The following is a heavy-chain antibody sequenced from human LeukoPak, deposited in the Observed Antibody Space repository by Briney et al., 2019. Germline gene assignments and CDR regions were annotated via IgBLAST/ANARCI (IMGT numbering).Heavy chain of an antibody. J-gene: IGHJ6*02. CDR3: ASRAKPDCGSTSCYDYYYYGMDV. CDR2: IYSGGST. D-gene: IGHD2-2*01. Sequence: GGSLRLSCAASGFTVSSNYMSWVRQAPGKGLEWVSVIYSGGSTYYADSVKGRFTISRDNSKNTLYLQMNSLRAEDTAVYYCASRAKPDCGSTSCYDYYYYGMDVWGQGTTVTVSS. CDR1: GFTVSSNY. V-gene: IGHV3-53*01.